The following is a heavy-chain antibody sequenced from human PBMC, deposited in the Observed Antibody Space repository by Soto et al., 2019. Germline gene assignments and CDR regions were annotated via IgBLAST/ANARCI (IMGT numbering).Heavy chain of an antibody. V-gene: IGHV4-59*01. CDR2: IYYSGSS. D-gene: IGHD3-9*01. CDR3: ARTTYYDILTGTNWFAP. Sequence: ASGTLSLTCTVSGGSLSSYYWSLIREPPGEGLEWIGYIYYSGSSNYNPSLKSRVTISVDTSKNQFSLKLSSVTAADTAVYYCARTTYYDILTGTNWFAPWGQGTLVTVSS. CDR1: GGSLSSYY. J-gene: IGHJ5*02.